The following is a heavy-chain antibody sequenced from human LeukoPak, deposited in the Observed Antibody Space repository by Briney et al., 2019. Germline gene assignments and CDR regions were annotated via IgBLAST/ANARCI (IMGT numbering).Heavy chain of an antibody. CDR2: IYSGGST. CDR1: GFPFSSNY. CDR3: ARADGYDFWSGYFTGDYYYGMDV. V-gene: IGHV3-53*01. Sequence: PGGSLGLSCAASGFPFSSNYMSWVRQAPGKGLEGVSVIYSGGSTYYADSVKGRFTISRDNSKNTLYLQMNSLRAEDTAVYYCARADGYDFWSGYFTGDYYYGMDVWGQGTTVTVSS. J-gene: IGHJ6*02. D-gene: IGHD3-3*01.